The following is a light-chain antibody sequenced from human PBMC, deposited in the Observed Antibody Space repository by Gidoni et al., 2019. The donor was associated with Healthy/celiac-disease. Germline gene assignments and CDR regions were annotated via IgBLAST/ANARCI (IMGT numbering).Light chain of an antibody. Sequence: QSVLTQPPSASGAPGQRVTISCTGSSSNIGAGYDVHWYQQLPGPAPKLLIYGNSNRPSGVPDRFSGSKSGTSASLAITGLQAEDEADYYCQSYDSSLSGGVVFGGGTKLTVL. V-gene: IGLV1-40*01. CDR3: QSYDSSLSGGVV. CDR2: GNS. CDR1: SSNIGAGYD. J-gene: IGLJ2*01.